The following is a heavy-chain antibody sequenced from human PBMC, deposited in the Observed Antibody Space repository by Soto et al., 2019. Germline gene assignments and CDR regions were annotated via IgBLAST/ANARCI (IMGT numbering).Heavy chain of an antibody. Sequence: PSETLSLTCTVSGGSISSSSYYWGWIRQPPGKGLEWIGSIYYSGSTYYNPSLKSRVTISVDTSKNQFSLKLSSVTAADTAVYYCARHMLVGSGWYSDNYYYGMDVWGQGTTVTVSS. CDR2: IYYSGST. CDR3: ARHMLVGSGWYSDNYYYGMDV. J-gene: IGHJ6*02. D-gene: IGHD6-19*01. V-gene: IGHV4-39*01. CDR1: GGSISSSSYY.